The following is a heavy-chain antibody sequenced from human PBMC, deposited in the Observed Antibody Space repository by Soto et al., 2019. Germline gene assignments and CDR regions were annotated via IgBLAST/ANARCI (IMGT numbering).Heavy chain of an antibody. V-gene: IGHV4-34*01. J-gene: IGHJ6*02. CDR3: ARKNGYSSGWYVYGMDV. CDR1: GGSFSGYY. Sequence: QVQLQQWGAGLLKPSETLSLTCAVYGGSFSGYYWSWIRQPPGKGLEWIGEINHSGSTNYNPSLKSRVTISVDTSKNQFSLKLSSVTAADTAVYYCARKNGYSSGWYVYGMDVRGQGTTVTVSS. CDR2: INHSGST. D-gene: IGHD6-19*01.